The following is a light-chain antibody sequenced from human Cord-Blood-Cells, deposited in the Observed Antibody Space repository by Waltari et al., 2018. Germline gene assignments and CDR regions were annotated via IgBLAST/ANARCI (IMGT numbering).Light chain of an antibody. V-gene: IGLV2-14*01. J-gene: IGLJ2*01. CDR1: SRDVGGYTS. CDR3: SSYTSSSTLV. Sequence: QSALTQPASVSGSPGQSITISCTGTSRDVGGYTSVSWYQQHPGKAPKLMIYEVSNRPSGVSNRFSGSKSGNTASLTISGLQAEDEADYYCSSYTSSSTLVFGGGTKLTVL. CDR2: EVS.